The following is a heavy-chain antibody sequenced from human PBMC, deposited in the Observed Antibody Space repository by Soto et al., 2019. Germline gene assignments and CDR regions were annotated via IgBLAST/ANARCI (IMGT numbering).Heavy chain of an antibody. D-gene: IGHD3-22*01. J-gene: IGHJ5*02. CDR1: GYTFTTYY. CDR2: INPSGGST. V-gene: IGHV1-46*03. Sequence: ASVKVSCKASGYTFTTYYMHWVRQAPGQGLEWMGMINPSGGSTSYAQKFQGRVAMTRDTSTSTVYMDLSSLRSEDTAIYYCARKAYYYDAGPFDPWGQGTLVTVSS. CDR3: ARKAYYYDAGPFDP.